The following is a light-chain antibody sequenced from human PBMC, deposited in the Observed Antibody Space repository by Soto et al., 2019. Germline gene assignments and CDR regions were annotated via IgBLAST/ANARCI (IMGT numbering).Light chain of an antibody. V-gene: IGKV3-20*01. J-gene: IGKJ1*01. CDR1: QSVSSSY. CDR3: QQYGSSPWK. Sequence: IVLTHSPGTLSLSPGERGTLCSRASQSVSSSYLAWYQQKPGQAPRLLIYGASSRATGIPDRFSGSGSGTDFTLTISRLEPADFAVYYCQQYGSSPWKCGQGTKVAIK. CDR2: GAS.